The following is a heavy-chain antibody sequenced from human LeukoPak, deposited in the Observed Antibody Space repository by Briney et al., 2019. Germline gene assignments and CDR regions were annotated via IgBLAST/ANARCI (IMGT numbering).Heavy chain of an antibody. D-gene: IGHD2-15*01. CDR1: GFTFSSYS. Sequence: GGSLRLSCAASGFTFSSYSMNWVRQAPGKGLEWVSSISSSSSYIYYADSVKGRFTISRDNAKNSLYLQMNSLRAEDTAVYYCARDPAVDCSGGSCYSDFQHWGQGTLVTVSS. V-gene: IGHV3-21*01. J-gene: IGHJ1*01. CDR3: ARDPAVDCSGGSCYSDFQH. CDR2: ISSSSSYI.